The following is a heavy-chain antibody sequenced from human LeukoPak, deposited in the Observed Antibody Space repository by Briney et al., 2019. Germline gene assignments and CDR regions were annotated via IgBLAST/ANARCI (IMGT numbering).Heavy chain of an antibody. V-gene: IGHV1-46*01. CDR2: INPSGGST. CDR1: GYTFTSYY. Sequence: GASVKVSCKASGYTFTSYYMHWVRQAPGQGLEWMGIINPSGGSTSYAQKFQGRVTMTRDTSTSTVYMELSSLRSEDTAVYYCARVGGRGDYNRYNWFDPWGQGTLVTVSS. D-gene: IGHD4-17*01. CDR3: ARVGGRGDYNRYNWFDP. J-gene: IGHJ5*02.